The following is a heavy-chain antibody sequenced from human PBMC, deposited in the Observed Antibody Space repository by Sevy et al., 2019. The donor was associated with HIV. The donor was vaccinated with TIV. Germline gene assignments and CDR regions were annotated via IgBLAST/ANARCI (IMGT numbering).Heavy chain of an antibody. V-gene: IGHV3-23*01. CDR3: AKETASGYLP. CDR2: IGGSGGYT. D-gene: IGHD3-3*01. CDR1: GSTFSSYG. Sequence: GGSLRLSCVASGSTFSSYGMSWVRQAPGKGLEWVSTIGGSGGYTYYADSVKGRFTISRDNSKNTVDLLIISLRAEDTAVYYCAKETASGYLPWGQGTLVTVSS. J-gene: IGHJ5*02.